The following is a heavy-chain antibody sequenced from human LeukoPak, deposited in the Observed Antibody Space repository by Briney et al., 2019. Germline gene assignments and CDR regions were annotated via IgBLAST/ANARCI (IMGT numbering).Heavy chain of an antibody. Sequence: GGSLRLSCAASGFTFSSYAMSWVRQAPGKGLEWVSAISGSGGSTYYADSVKGRFTISRDNSKNTLYLQMNSLRAEDTAVYYCAKSVIAFWGSYRYDYWGQGTLVTVSS. V-gene: IGHV3-23*01. CDR2: ISGSGGST. CDR3: AKSVIAFWGSYRYDY. CDR1: GFTFSSYA. D-gene: IGHD3-16*02. J-gene: IGHJ4*02.